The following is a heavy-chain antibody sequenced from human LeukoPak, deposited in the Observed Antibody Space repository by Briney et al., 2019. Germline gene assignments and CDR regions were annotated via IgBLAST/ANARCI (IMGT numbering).Heavy chain of an antibody. CDR2: ISGSGGST. Sequence: GGSLGLSCAASGFTFSSYAMVWVRQAPGKGLEWVSAISGSGGSTYYADSVKGRFTISRDNSKNTLYLQMNSLRAEDTAVYYCAKDWNSNGWGPDYWGQGTLVTVSS. D-gene: IGHD6-19*01. CDR3: AKDWNSNGWGPDY. V-gene: IGHV3-23*01. CDR1: GFTFSSYA. J-gene: IGHJ4*02.